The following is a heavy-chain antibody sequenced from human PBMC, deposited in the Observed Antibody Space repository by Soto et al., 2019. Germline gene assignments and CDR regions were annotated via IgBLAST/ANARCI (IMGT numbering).Heavy chain of an antibody. V-gene: IGHV3-73*01. D-gene: IGHD4-17*01. CDR2: IRSKANNYAT. CDR1: GFTFSSYA. J-gene: IGHJ4*02. Sequence: PGGSLRLSCAASGFTFSSYAMHWVRQASGKGLEWVGRIRSKANNYATAYAASVKGRFTISRDDSKNTAYLQMDSLKTEDTAVYYCTRLEIRNDYHFNYWGQGTLVTVSS. CDR3: TRLEIRNDYHFNY.